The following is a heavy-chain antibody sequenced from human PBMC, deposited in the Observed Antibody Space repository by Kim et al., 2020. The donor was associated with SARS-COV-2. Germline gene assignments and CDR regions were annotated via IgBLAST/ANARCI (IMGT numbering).Heavy chain of an antibody. V-gene: IGHV4-39*01. CDR3: ARRGGWSWSWAYDYGDYFDY. J-gene: IGHJ4*02. CDR1: GGSISSSSYY. D-gene: IGHD4-17*01. CDR2: IYYSGST. Sequence: SETLSLTCTVSGGSISSSSYYWGWIRQPPGKGLEWIGSIYYSGSTYYNPSLKSRVTISVDTSKNQFSLKLSSVTAADTAVYYCARRGGWSWSWAYDYGDYFDYWGQGTLVTVSS.